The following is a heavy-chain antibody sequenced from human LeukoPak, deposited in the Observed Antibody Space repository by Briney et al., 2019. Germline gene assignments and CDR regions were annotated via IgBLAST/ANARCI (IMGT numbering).Heavy chain of an antibody. V-gene: IGHV4-34*01. CDR3: ARDGIAVAGRFDP. Sequence: ASETLSLTCAVYGGSFSGYYWSWIRQPPGKGLEWIGEINHSGSTNYNPSLKSRVTISVDTSKNQFSLKLSSVTAADTAVYYCARDGIAVAGRFDPWGQGTLVTVSS. J-gene: IGHJ5*02. CDR1: GGSFSGYY. CDR2: INHSGST. D-gene: IGHD6-19*01.